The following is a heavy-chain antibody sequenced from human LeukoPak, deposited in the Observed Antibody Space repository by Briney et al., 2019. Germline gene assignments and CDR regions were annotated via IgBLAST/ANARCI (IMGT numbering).Heavy chain of an antibody. V-gene: IGHV3-30*18. J-gene: IGHJ4*02. CDR2: ISYDGSNK. Sequence: GGSLRLSCAASGFTFSSYGMHWVRQAPGKGLEWVAVISYDGSNKYYADSVKGRFTISRDNSKNTLYLQMNSLRAEDTAVYYCAKLAQVVAATTDFDYWGQGALVTVSS. CDR3: AKLAQVVAATTDFDY. D-gene: IGHD2-15*01. CDR1: GFTFSSYG.